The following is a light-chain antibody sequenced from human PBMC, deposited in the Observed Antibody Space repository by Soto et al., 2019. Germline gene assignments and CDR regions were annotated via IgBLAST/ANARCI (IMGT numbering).Light chain of an antibody. Sequence: EIVMTQSPATLSVSPGERATLSCRASQTVGSNLACYQQKPGQPPSLLIYDASNRATGIPARFSGSGSGTEFTLIISSLQPQDSAVCCCHRYCMWPLTFGGGTKVEI. CDR2: DAS. CDR1: QTVGSN. J-gene: IGKJ4*01. CDR3: HRYCMWPLT. V-gene: IGKV3-15*01.